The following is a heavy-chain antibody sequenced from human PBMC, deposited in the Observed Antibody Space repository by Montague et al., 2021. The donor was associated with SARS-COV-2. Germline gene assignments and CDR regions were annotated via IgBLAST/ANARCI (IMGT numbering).Heavy chain of an antibody. CDR1: GFTFRSYA. Sequence: SLRLSCAASGFTFRSYAMHWVRQTPGKGLEWVASISDDGTNKFYVDSVKGRFTISRDNSKNSLYLQMNSLRADDTAVYYCARDGHRRLSIEGRFDPWGQGTLVTDTS. J-gene: IGHJ5*02. D-gene: IGHD6-6*01. CDR2: ISDDGTNK. CDR3: ARDGHRRLSIEGRFDP. V-gene: IGHV3-30*04.